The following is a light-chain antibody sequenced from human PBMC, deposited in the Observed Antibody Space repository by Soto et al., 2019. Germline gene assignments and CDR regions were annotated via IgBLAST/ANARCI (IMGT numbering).Light chain of an antibody. Sequence: EIVLTQSPGTLSLAPGEGATLSCRASQSVKSSYLAWYQQKPGQAPRLLIFGTSNRATGIPDRFRGGGSGTDFTLTFSSLEPEDFAVYYCQQYAGSPGTFGQGTKVEIK. CDR3: QQYAGSPGT. CDR1: QSVKSSY. V-gene: IGKV3-20*01. J-gene: IGKJ1*01. CDR2: GTS.